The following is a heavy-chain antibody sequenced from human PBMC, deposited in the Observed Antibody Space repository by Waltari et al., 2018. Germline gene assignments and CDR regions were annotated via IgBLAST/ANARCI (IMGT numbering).Heavy chain of an antibody. D-gene: IGHD1-26*01. CDR1: GFTFSSYG. J-gene: IGHJ4*02. CDR2: IWYDGSNK. Sequence: QVQLVESGGGVVQPGRSLRLSCAASGFTFSSYGMHWVRQAPGKGLGWLAVIWYDGSNKYYADSVKGRFTISRDNSKNTLYLQMNSLRAEDTAVYYCAREGDVGGALDYWGQGTLVTVSS. V-gene: IGHV3-33*01. CDR3: AREGDVGGALDY.